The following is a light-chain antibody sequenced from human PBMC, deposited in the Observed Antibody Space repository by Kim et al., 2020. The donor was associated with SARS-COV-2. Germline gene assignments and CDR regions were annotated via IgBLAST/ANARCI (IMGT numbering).Light chain of an antibody. Sequence: IWLTQSPATLSVSPGERATLSCRASQSVGTNLAWYQQTPGQAPRLLIYRISSRATGIPARFGGSGSGTEFTLTISSLQSEDSAVYYCQQYNSWPPVTFGQGTRLEIK. J-gene: IGKJ5*01. CDR3: QQYNSWPPVT. CDR1: QSVGTN. CDR2: RIS. V-gene: IGKV3-15*01.